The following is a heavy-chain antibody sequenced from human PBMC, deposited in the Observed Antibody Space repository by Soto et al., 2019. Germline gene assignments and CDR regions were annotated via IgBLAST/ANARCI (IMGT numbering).Heavy chain of an antibody. D-gene: IGHD3-16*01. CDR2: ISGSGITT. Sequence: EVQLLESGGVLVQPGGSLXXXCAXSGFTXNNHAMTXXRQAPGXXXXXXXXISGSGITTYYADSVRGRFTISRDNSNNTLYLQMXTXXXEDTAVYYCANCPASGLGDYFYYYMDVWGKGTTVSVX. V-gene: IGHV3-23*01. CDR3: ANCPASGLGDYFYYYMDV. J-gene: IGHJ6*03. CDR1: GFTXNNHA.